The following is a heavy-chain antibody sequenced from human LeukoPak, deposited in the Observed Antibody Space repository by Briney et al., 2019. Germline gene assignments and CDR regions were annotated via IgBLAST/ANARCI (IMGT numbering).Heavy chain of an antibody. Sequence: ASVKVSCKASGYTLTTFYMHWVRQAPGPGLEWMGIVIPSDGRTAFSQHFQGRVTITRDTSTSTVYMELSSLTSEDTAVYYCARARYAGNQIDYWGQGTLVTVSS. CDR3: ARARYAGNQIDY. CDR1: GYTLTTFY. CDR2: VIPSDGRT. V-gene: IGHV1-46*01. J-gene: IGHJ4*02. D-gene: IGHD2-8*01.